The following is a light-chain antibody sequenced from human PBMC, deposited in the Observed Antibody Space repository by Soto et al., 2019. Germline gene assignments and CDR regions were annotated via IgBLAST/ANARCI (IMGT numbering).Light chain of an antibody. V-gene: IGKV3-11*02. Sequence: EIVLTQSPGTLSLSPGERATLSCRASQSLRRHLVWYQQKPGQAPRLVIYEASNRATGIPARFSSSGAGRDYTLTTSSLLAQDFAALYYRQRDGWSMTFGGGTKVEIK. CDR2: EAS. CDR3: RQRDGWSMT. J-gene: IGKJ4*01. CDR1: QSLRRH.